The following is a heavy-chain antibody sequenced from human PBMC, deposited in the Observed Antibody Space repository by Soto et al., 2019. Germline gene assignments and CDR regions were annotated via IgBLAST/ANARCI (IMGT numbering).Heavy chain of an antibody. CDR3: ARAGGTTVTGLWHFDS. Sequence: LRLSCEASGFTFNTYSMHWVRQPPGKGLEWLAAIWYDGTQKYYADSVKGRFIISRDNSKRTLYLEMNSLRAEDTAVYYCARAGGTTVTGLWHFDSWGQGTLVTVSS. CDR2: IWYDGTQK. D-gene: IGHD4-17*01. V-gene: IGHV3-33*01. CDR1: GFTFNTYS. J-gene: IGHJ4*02.